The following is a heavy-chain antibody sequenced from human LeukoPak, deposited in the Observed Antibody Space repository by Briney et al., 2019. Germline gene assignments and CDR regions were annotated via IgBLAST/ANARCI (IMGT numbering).Heavy chain of an antibody. V-gene: IGHV3-53*01. J-gene: IGHJ4*02. Sequence: GGALRLSCGASGFTFSSNYMSWVRQAPGKGLGGGSVIYSGGSTYYADSVKGRFTISRDNSKNTLYLQMNSLRAEDTAVYYCASANSSSWPHEYDYWGQGTLVTVSS. D-gene: IGHD6-13*01. CDR2: IYSGGST. CDR3: ASANSSSWPHEYDY. CDR1: GFTFSSNY.